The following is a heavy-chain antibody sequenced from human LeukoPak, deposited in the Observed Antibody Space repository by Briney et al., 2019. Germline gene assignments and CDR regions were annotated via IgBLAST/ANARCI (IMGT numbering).Heavy chain of an antibody. CDR2: ISGDGGST. V-gene: IGHV3-43*02. J-gene: IGHJ4*02. CDR3: AKGPGDSSGYYLFDY. D-gene: IGHD3-22*01. Sequence: GGSLRLSCAASGFTFDDYAMHWVRQAPGKGLEWVSLISGDGGSTYYADSAKGRFTISRDNSKNSLYLQMNSLRTEDTALYYCAKGPGDSSGYYLFDYWGQGTLVTVSS. CDR1: GFTFDDYA.